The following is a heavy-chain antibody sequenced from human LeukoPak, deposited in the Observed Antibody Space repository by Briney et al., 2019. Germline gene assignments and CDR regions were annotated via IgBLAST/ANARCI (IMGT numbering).Heavy chain of an antibody. D-gene: IGHD3-22*01. CDR1: GASVSGVY. CDR2: IYHSGDS. CDR3: ARVVANYDSSGYYPRFDP. J-gene: IGHJ5*02. Sequence: SETLSLTCTVSGASVSGVYWSWIRQPPGKGLEWIGYIYHSGDSNCNPSLKSRVTVSLDTSKNQFSLKLSSVTAADTAVYYCARVVANYDSSGYYPRFDPWGQGTLVTVSS. V-gene: IGHV4-59*08.